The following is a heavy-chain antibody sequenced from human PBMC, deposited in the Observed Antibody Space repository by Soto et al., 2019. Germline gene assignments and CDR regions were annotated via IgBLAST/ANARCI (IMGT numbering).Heavy chain of an antibody. V-gene: IGHV1-2*02. CDR2: INPDSGGT. J-gene: IGHJ2*01. CDR3: AIRTGQLAIISEFDGDWFFEV. Sequence: QEQLVQSGAEVKKPGASLKVSCKASGYTFTDYYIHWVRQAPGQGLEWVGWINPDSGGTNLAQRFQGRVTMTSDTSINTAYMELSSLRSDDTAVYYCAIRTGQLAIISEFDGDWFFEVWGHGTLVTVSS. CDR1: GYTFTDYY. D-gene: IGHD2-2*01.